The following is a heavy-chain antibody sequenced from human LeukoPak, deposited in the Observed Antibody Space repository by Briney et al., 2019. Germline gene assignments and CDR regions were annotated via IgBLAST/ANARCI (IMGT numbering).Heavy chain of an antibody. CDR2: IYTSGSS. D-gene: IGHD6-19*01. J-gene: IGHJ4*02. V-gene: IGHV4-61*02. CDR3: AREFYSSGWETYYFDY. Sequence: SEALSLTCTVSGGSISSGSYYWSWIRQPAGKGLEWIGRIYTSGSSNYNPSLKSRVTISVDTSKNQFSLKLSSVTAADTAVYYCAREFYSSGWETYYFDYWGQGTLVTVSS. CDR1: GGSISSGSYY.